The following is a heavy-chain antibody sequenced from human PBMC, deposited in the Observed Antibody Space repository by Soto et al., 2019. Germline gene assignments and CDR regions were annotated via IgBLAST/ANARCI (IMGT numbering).Heavy chain of an antibody. J-gene: IGHJ6*02. V-gene: IGHV4-34*01. D-gene: IGHD1-26*01. CDR1: GGSFSGYY. CDR2: INHRGST. CDR3: ARGSRVKIPAARGRDYYYHGLDV. Sequence: QVQLQQWGAGLLKPSETLSLTCAVYGGSFSGYYWSWIRQPPGKGLEWIGEINHRGSTNYNPSLKTRHSLSVDPSKTTFPLKLTAVTAADTAVYYGARGSRVKIPAARGRDYYYHGLDVWGQGTAVTVSS.